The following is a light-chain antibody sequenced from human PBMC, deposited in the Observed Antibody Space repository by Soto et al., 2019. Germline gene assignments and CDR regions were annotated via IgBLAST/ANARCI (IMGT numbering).Light chain of an antibody. V-gene: IGLV4-69*01. CDR2: LNSDGSH. CDR3: QAWATGIVV. Sequence: QPVLTQSPSASASLGASVKLTCTLDSGHSRYAIAWHQQQPEKGPRFLMKLNSDGSHNKGDGIPDRFSGSSSGTERYLTISTLQSEDEADYYCQAWATGIVVFGGGTKLNVL. J-gene: IGLJ2*01. CDR1: SGHSRYA.